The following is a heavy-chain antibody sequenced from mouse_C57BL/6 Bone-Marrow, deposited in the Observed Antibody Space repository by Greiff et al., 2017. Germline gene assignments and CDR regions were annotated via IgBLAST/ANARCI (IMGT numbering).Heavy chain of an antibody. CDR2: INPGSGGT. J-gene: IGHJ1*03. CDR3: ARSDGSSFWYFDV. CDR1: GYAFTNYL. V-gene: IGHV1-54*01. D-gene: IGHD1-1*01. Sequence: QVQLQQSGAELVRPGTSVKVSCKASGYAFTNYLIEWVKQRPGQGLAWIGVINPGSGGTNYNEKFKGKATLTADKSSSTAYMQLSSLTSEDSAVYFCARSDGSSFWYFDVWGTGTTVTVSS.